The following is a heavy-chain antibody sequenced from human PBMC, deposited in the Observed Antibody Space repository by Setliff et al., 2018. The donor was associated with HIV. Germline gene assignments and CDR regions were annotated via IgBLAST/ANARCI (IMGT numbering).Heavy chain of an antibody. D-gene: IGHD3-10*01. CDR1: GGSISNYY. V-gene: IGHV4-59*01. Sequence: SETLSLTCTVSGGSISNYYWNWIRQPPGKGLEWIGYSYYTGSTNYDSSLKSRVTISLDTSKDQFSLTLSSVTAADTAMYYCARGDNYYYTSGTFHNGLDCFDFWGQETRVNVSS. J-gene: IGHJ3*01. CDR2: SYYTGST. CDR3: ARGDNYYYTSGTFHNGLDCFDF.